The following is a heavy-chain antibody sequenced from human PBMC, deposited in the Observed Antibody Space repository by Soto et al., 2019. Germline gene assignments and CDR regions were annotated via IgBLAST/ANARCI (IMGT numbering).Heavy chain of an antibody. D-gene: IGHD6-13*01. V-gene: IGHV1-2*02. J-gene: IGHJ5*01. CDR1: GYTFTGYY. CDR2: INPNSGGT. CDR3: ARAARIAARSFDS. Sequence: ASVKVSCKASGYTFTGYYMHWVRQAPGQGLEWMGWINPNSGGTNYAQKFQGRVTMTRDTSISTAYMELSRLRSDDTAVYYCARAARIAARSFDSWGQGTLLTVSS.